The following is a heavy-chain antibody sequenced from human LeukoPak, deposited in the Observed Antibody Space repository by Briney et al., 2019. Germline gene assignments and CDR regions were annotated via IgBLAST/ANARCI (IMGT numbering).Heavy chain of an antibody. CDR1: GFTFSTYW. V-gene: IGHV3-7*04. J-gene: IGHJ4*02. CDR2: IKQDGSKK. Sequence: GGSLRLSCGAFGFTFSTYWMTWVRQAPGKGLEWVANIKQDGSKKSYVDSVKGRFTISRDNAKNSLYLQMNSLRAEDTAIYYCTRVGYIDEGIDYWGQGTLVTVSS. CDR3: TRVGYIDEGIDY. D-gene: IGHD5-24*01.